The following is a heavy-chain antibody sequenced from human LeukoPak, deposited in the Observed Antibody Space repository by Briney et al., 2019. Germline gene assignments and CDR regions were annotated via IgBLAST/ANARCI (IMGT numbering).Heavy chain of an antibody. D-gene: IGHD3-10*01. CDR2: IKQDGSEK. J-gene: IGHJ4*02. CDR3: ARWFGELPGSYFDY. CDR1: GFTFSSYW. Sequence: GGSLRLSCAASGFTFSSYWMSWVRQAPGKGLEWVANIKQDGSEKYYVDSVKGRFTISRDSAKNSLYLQMNSLRAEDTAVYYCARWFGELPGSYFDYWGQGTLVTVSS. V-gene: IGHV3-7*03.